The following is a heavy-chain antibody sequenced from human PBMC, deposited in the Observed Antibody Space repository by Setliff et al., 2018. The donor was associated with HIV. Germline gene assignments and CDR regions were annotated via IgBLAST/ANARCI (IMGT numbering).Heavy chain of an antibody. V-gene: IGHV4-59*01. CDR3: ARGLTSRRGNWFDP. J-gene: IGHJ5*02. Sequence: TLSLTCTVSGDSLIGFYWGWIRQPPGEGPEWIGHISSSGSTNYSPSLRSRVIMSVDTSQNLFSLILTSVTAADTAVYYCARGLTSRRGNWFDPWGQGTLVTVSS. D-gene: IGHD3-10*01. CDR1: GDSLIGFY. CDR2: ISSSGST.